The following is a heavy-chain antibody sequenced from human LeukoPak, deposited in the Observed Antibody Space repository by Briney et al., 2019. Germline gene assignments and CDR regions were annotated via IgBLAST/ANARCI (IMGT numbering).Heavy chain of an antibody. V-gene: IGHV3-48*03. Sequence: GGSLRLSCAASGFTFSSYEMNWVRQAPGKGLEWVSYISSSGSTIYYADSVKGRFTISRDNAKNSLYLQMNSLRAEDTAVYYCARENRNRFDPWGQGTLVTVSS. CDR1: GFTFSSYE. CDR2: ISSSGSTI. CDR3: ARENRNRFDP. J-gene: IGHJ5*02. D-gene: IGHD1-14*01.